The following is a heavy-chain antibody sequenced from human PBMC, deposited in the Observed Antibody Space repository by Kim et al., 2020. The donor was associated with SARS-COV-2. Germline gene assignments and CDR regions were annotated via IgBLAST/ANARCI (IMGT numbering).Heavy chain of an antibody. CDR2: IIPIFGTA. Sequence: SVKVSCKASGGTFSSYAISWVRQAPGQGLEWMGGIIPIFGTANYAQKFQGRVTITADESTSTAYMELSSLRSEDTAVYYCASGDRSLWFGELLPMAGFDYWGQGTLVTVSS. CDR1: GGTFSSYA. D-gene: IGHD3-10*01. CDR3: ASGDRSLWFGELLPMAGFDY. J-gene: IGHJ4*02. V-gene: IGHV1-69*13.